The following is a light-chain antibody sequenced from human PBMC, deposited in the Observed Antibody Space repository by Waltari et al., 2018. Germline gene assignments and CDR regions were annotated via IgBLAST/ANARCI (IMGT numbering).Light chain of an antibody. J-gene: IGKJ5*01. CDR3: QQYNTWPPIT. CDR2: EAS. CDR1: QSVSSN. V-gene: IGKV3-15*01. Sequence: EIVMMQSPATLSVSPGERATLSCRASQSVSSNLAWYQQKPGQTPRLLIYEASTRPTGIPARFSGSGSETEFTLSISNLQSEDFAVYYCQQYNTWPPITFGQGTRLEIK.